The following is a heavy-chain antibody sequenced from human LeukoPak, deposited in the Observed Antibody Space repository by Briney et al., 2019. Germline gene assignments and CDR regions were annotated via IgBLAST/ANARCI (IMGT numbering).Heavy chain of an antibody. CDR3: ARLFHPALSGNYPFDY. CDR1: GVSISGYY. J-gene: IGHJ4*02. CDR2: IYYSGST. V-gene: IGHV4-59*01. Sequence: SETLSLTCTVSGVSISGYYWSWARQPPGKGLEWIAYIYYSGSTNYNPSLKSRVTISVDTSKNQFSLKLNSVTAADTAVYYCARLFHPALSGNYPFDYWGQGTLVTVSS. D-gene: IGHD1-26*01.